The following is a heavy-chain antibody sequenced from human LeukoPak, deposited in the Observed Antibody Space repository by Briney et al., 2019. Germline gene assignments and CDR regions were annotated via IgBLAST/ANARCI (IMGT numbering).Heavy chain of an antibody. CDR1: GVSISSSNSY. J-gene: IGHJ4*02. V-gene: IGHV4-39*01. D-gene: IGHD5-12*01. CDR3: ARYETSNSGYVLDY. CDR2: IYYSGNT. Sequence: SETLSLTCTVSGVSISSSNSYWGWIRQPPGKGLEWIGSIYYSGNTYYNASLKSQVSISIDTSKNQFSLRLTSVTAADTAVYYCARYETSNSGYVLDYWGQGTLVTVSS.